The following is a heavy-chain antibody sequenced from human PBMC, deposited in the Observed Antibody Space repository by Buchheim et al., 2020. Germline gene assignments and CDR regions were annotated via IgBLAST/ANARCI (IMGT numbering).Heavy chain of an antibody. J-gene: IGHJ6*02. V-gene: IGHV4-34*01. Sequence: QVQLQQWGAGLLKPSETLSLTCAVYGGSFSGYYWSWIRQPPGKGLEWIGEINHSGSTNYNPSLKSRVTISVGTSKNQFSLKLSSVTAADTAVYYCARGRKSYYYYGMDVWGQGTT. CDR3: ARGRKSYYYYGMDV. CDR2: INHSGST. CDR1: GGSFSGYY.